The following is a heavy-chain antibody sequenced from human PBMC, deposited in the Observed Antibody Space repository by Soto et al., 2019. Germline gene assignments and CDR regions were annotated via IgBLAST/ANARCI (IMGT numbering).Heavy chain of an antibody. CDR1: GFTFSNYA. Sequence: EVQLLESGGGLVQPGGSLRLSCAASGFTFSNYAMSWVRQAPGKGLEWGSAISGSGGSTYYADSVKGRFTISRDSTNNALYLQMNILRAEDTDVYDCAKDPRVHYYDTGGCSYWGQGTLV. CDR2: ISGSGGST. D-gene: IGHD3-10*01. J-gene: IGHJ4*02. CDR3: AKDPRVHYYDTGGCSY. V-gene: IGHV3-23*01.